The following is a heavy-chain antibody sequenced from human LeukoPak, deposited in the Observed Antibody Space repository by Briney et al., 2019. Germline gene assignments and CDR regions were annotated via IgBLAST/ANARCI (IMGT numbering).Heavy chain of an antibody. CDR2: ISGGGGTI. D-gene: IGHD3-22*01. CDR3: ARNQEIDYYDSSGFYWGVEY. V-gene: IGHV3-48*01. J-gene: IGHJ4*02. Sequence: GGSLSLSCAASGFTFSAYSMNWVRQAPGKGLEWVSFISGGGGTIYYADSVKGRFTISRDNAKNSLHLQMDSLRVEDTAVYCCARNQEIDYYDSSGFYWGVEYWGQGTLVTVSS. CDR1: GFTFSAYS.